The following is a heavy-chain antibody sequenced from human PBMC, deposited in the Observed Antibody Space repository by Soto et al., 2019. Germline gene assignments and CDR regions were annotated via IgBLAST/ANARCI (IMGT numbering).Heavy chain of an antibody. CDR1: YR. J-gene: IGHJ4*02. V-gene: IGHV4-30-4*08. Sequence: YRRSMIKQPPGKGLEWIGYIYYSGSTYYNPSLKSRVTISVDTSKNQFSLKLSSVTAADTAVYYCARGKDSITIFGVAPIIDYWGQGTLVTVSS. D-gene: IGHD3-3*01. CDR3: ARGKDSITIFGVAPIIDY. CDR2: IYYSGST.